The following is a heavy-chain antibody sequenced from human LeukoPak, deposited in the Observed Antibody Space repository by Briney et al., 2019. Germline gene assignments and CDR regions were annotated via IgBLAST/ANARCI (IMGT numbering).Heavy chain of an antibody. CDR3: AKSSYYDSSGYYREYYFDY. CDR2: ISGGGGST. Sequence: GGSLRLSCAASGFTFSSYAMSWVRQAPGKGLEWVSAISGGGGSTHYADSVKGRFTITRDNSKNTLYLQMSSLRAGDTAVYYCAKSSYYDSSGYYREYYFDYWGQGTLVTVSS. CDR1: GFTFSSYA. D-gene: IGHD3-22*01. J-gene: IGHJ4*02. V-gene: IGHV3-23*01.